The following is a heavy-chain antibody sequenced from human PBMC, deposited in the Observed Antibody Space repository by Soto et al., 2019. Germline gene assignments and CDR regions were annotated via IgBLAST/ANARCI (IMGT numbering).Heavy chain of an antibody. J-gene: IGHJ4*02. Sequence: GGSLRLSCAASGFSFSSYSMNWVRQAPGKGLEWVSSITSSGSYIYYADSVKGRFTVSRDNARNSLYLQMNSLRVEDTAVYYCARIGAEWHPNYCDFWGQGPWSPSPQ. CDR3: ARIGAEWHPNYCDF. CDR2: ITSSGSYI. CDR1: GFSFSSYS. D-gene: IGHD3-3*01. V-gene: IGHV3-21*01.